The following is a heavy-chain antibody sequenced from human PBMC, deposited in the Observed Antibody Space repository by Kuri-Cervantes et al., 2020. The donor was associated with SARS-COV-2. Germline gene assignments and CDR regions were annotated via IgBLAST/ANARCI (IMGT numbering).Heavy chain of an antibody. D-gene: IGHD5-18*01. CDR2: ITSSGSII. J-gene: IGHJ5*02. Sequence: GESLKISCAASGFSFSTYAMSWVRQAPGKGLEWVSYITSSGSIIYYADSVKGRFTISRDNAKNSLYLQMNSLRDEDTAVYYCARVPRRHSYGSFDLWGQGTLVTVSS. CDR3: ARVPRRHSYGSFDL. CDR1: GFSFSTYA. V-gene: IGHV3-48*02.